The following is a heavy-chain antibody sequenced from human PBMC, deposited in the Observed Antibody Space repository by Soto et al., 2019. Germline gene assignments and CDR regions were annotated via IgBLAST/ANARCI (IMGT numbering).Heavy chain of an antibody. D-gene: IGHD3-10*01. J-gene: IGHJ4*02. CDR3: ATCYGSGTDCQEDYLAF. CDR1: GFTFTNAW. Sequence: RGSLRLSCAASGFTFTNAWMSWVRQAPGKGLEWVGRVKRKTNGGTTDYAAPVKDRFNISRDDSKNTLYLQMNNLKTEDTAVYYCATCYGSGTDCQEDYLAFWGQGTPVTVSS. CDR2: VKRKTNGGTT. V-gene: IGHV3-15*01.